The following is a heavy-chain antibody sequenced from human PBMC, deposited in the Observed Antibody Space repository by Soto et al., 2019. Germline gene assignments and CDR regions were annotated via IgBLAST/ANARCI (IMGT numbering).Heavy chain of an antibody. D-gene: IGHD3-22*01. Sequence: QVQLQQWGAGLLKPSETLSLTCAVYGGSFSGYYWSWIRQPPGKGLEWIGEINHSGSTNYNPSLKSRVTISVDTSKNQFYLKLSSVTAADTAVYYCARGGEIVVVTGGDFDYWGQGTLVTVSS. CDR3: ARGGEIVVVTGGDFDY. CDR2: INHSGST. J-gene: IGHJ4*02. CDR1: GGSFSGYY. V-gene: IGHV4-34*01.